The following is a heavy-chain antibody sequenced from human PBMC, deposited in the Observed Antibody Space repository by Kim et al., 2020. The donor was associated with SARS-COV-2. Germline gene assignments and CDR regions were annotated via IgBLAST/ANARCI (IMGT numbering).Heavy chain of an antibody. D-gene: IGHD5-12*01. CDR1: GGSISSSSYY. Sequence: SETLSLTSTVSGGSISSSSYYWGWIRQPPGKGLEWIGSIYYSGSTYYNPSLKSRVTISVDTSKNQFSLKLSSVTAADTAVYYCGSGYDSNWFDPWGQGTLVTVSS. J-gene: IGHJ5*02. CDR2: IYYSGST. V-gene: IGHV4-39*01. CDR3: GSGYDSNWFDP.